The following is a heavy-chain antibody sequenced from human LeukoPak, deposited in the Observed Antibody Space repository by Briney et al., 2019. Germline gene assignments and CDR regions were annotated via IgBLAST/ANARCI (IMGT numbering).Heavy chain of an antibody. CDR3: ATGYTSNCPYN. D-gene: IGHD6-13*01. CDR1: GGSISSSSYY. Sequence: PSETLSLTCTVSGGSISSSSYYWGWIRQPPGKGLGWIGSIYYSGSTYYNPSLKSRVTISVDTSKNQFSLKLRPVTAADTAVYYCATGYTSNCPYNWGQGTLVTVSS. V-gene: IGHV4-39*01. J-gene: IGHJ4*02. CDR2: IYYSGST.